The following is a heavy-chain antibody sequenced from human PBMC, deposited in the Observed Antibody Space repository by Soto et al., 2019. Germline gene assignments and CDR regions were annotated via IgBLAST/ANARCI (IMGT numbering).Heavy chain of an antibody. J-gene: IGHJ6*02. CDR1: GGTFSSYA. V-gene: IGHV1-69*05. CDR2: IIPIFGTA. CDR3: ARVPATRVGANYYYYYGMDV. Sequence: SVKVSCKASGGTFSSYAISWVRQAPGQGLEWMGGIIPIFGTANYAQKFQGRVTITRDTSASTAYMELSSLRSEDTAVYYCARVPATRVGANYYYYYGMDVWGQGTTVTVSS. D-gene: IGHD3-16*01.